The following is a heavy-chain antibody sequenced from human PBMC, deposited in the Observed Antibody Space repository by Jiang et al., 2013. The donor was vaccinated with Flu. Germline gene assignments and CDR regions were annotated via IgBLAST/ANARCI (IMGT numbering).Heavy chain of an antibody. J-gene: IGHJ3*02. Sequence: PSLKSRVTISVDTSKNQFSLKLSSVTAADTAVYYCARAPDSSGYYARDAFDIWGRRDNGHRLF. D-gene: IGHD3-22*01. CDR3: ARAPDSSGYYARDAFDI. V-gene: IGHV4-59*01.